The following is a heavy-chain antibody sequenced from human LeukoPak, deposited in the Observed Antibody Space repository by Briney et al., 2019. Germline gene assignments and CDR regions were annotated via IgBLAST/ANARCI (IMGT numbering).Heavy chain of an antibody. J-gene: IGHJ4*02. D-gene: IGHD2-21*01. CDR1: GGSITSTDHY. CDR3: ARGVVIAPQTFDY. CDR2: IYNGATI. V-gene: IGHV4-39*07. Sequence: PSETLSLTCSVSGGSITSTDHYWGWIRQPPGKGLEWVGTIYNGATIYYNPSLRSRVSLSADTSKNQFSLKLSSVTAADTAVYYCARGVVIAPQTFDYWGQGTLVTVSS.